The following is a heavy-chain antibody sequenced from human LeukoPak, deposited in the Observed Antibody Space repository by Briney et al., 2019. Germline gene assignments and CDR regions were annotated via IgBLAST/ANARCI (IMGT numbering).Heavy chain of an antibody. CDR2: ISGSGGST. Sequence: GGSLRLSCAASGFTFSSYAMSWVRQAPGRGLEWVSAISGSGGSTYYADSVKGRFTISRDDSKNTLYLQMNSLRAEDTAVYYCAKIPDYYGSVSMDVWGQGTTVTVSS. D-gene: IGHD3-10*01. CDR1: GFTFSSYA. J-gene: IGHJ6*02. V-gene: IGHV3-23*01. CDR3: AKIPDYYGSVSMDV.